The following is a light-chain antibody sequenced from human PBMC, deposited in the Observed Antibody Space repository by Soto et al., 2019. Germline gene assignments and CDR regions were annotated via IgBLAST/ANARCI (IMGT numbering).Light chain of an antibody. Sequence: QTVVTQEPSLSVSPGGTVTLTCGLSSGSVSTSYYPSWYQLTPGQTPRTLIHNTNIRSSGVPDRFSGSILGNKAALTITGAQGDVESHSTFILFMGGALWVFGGGTKLTVL. J-gene: IGLJ3*02. CDR2: NTN. V-gene: IGLV8-61*01. CDR3: ILFMGGALWV. CDR1: SGSVSTSYY.